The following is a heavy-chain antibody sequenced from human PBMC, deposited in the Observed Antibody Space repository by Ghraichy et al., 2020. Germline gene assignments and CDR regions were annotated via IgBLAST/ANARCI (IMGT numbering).Heavy chain of an antibody. V-gene: IGHV3-15*01. D-gene: IGHD5-18*01. CDR3: TTQDTAMVTVVDGGIDY. CDR1: GFTFSNAW. CDR2: IKSKTDGGTT. Sequence: GESLNISCAASGFTFSNAWMSWVRQAPGKGLEWVGRIKSKTDGGTTDYAAPVKGRFTISRDDSKNTLYLQMNSLKTEDTAVYYCTTQDTAMVTVVDGGIDYWGQGTLVTVSS. J-gene: IGHJ4*02.